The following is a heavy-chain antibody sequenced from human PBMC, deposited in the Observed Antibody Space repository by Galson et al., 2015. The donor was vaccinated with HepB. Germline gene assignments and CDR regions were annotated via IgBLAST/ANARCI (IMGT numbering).Heavy chain of an antibody. CDR3: AKDHSSGWYTRYYYYYGMDV. V-gene: IGHV3-23*01. CDR2: ISGSGGST. J-gene: IGHJ6*02. Sequence: SLRLSCAASGFTFSSYAMSWVRQAPGKGLEWVSAISGSGGSTYYADSVKGRFTISRDNSKNTLYLQMNSLRAEDTAVYYCAKDHSSGWYTRYYYYYGMDVWGQGTTVTVSS. CDR1: GFTFSSYA. D-gene: IGHD6-19*01.